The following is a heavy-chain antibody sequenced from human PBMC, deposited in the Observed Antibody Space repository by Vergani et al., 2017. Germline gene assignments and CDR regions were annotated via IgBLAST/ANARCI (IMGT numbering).Heavy chain of an antibody. CDR1: GGSISSYY. D-gene: IGHD3-16*01. V-gene: IGHV4-59*01. J-gene: IGHJ5*02. CDR3: ARDIGGEPPMADLWFDP. Sequence: QVQLQESGPGLVKPSETLSLTCTVSGGSISSYYWSWIRQPPGKGLEWIGYIYYSGSTNYNPSLKSRVTISGDTSKNQFSLKLSSVTAADTAVYYCARDIGGEPPMADLWFDPWGQGTLVTVSS. CDR2: IYYSGST.